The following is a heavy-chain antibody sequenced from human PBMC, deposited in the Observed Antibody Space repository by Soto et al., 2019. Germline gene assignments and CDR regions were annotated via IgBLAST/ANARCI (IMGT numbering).Heavy chain of an antibody. D-gene: IGHD1-7*01. Sequence: SQTLSLTCAISVDSVSSNSAAWNCIRQSPSRGLEWLGRTYYRSKWYNDYAVSVKSRITINPDTSKNQFSLQLNSVTPEDTAVYYCARGLELRRYYYYGMDVWGQGTTVTVSS. J-gene: IGHJ6*02. CDR3: ARGLELRRYYYYGMDV. V-gene: IGHV6-1*01. CDR2: TYYRSKWYN. CDR1: VDSVSSNSAA.